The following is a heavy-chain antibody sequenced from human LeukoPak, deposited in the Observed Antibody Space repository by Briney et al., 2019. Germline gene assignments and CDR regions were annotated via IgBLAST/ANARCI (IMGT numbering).Heavy chain of an antibody. CDR1: GFTVSTNY. V-gene: IGHV3-66*01. CDR2: TYSGGST. Sequence: GGSLRLSCAASGFTVSTNYMTWVRQAPGKGLEWVSVTYSGGSTYYADSVKGRFTISRDNSKNTLYLQMNSLRAADTAVYYCARGPPPSREYCSSSSCYASDYWGQGTLVTVSS. CDR3: ARGPPPSREYCSSSSCYASDY. D-gene: IGHD2-2*01. J-gene: IGHJ4*02.